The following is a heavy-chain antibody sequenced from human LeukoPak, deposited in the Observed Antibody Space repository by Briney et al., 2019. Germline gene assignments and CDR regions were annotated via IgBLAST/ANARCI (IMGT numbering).Heavy chain of an antibody. CDR3: AKNPSYGSEYYFDY. J-gene: IGHJ4*02. V-gene: IGHV3-23*01. CDR1: GFTFTSYG. Sequence: GGSLRLSCAASGFTFTSYGMNWVRQAPGKGLEWVSSISGRGDNTYYADSVRGRFTISRDNSKNTVYVQMNSLRAEDTAVYYCAKNPSYGSEYYFDYWGQGTLVTVSS. D-gene: IGHD2/OR15-2a*01. CDR2: ISGRGDNT.